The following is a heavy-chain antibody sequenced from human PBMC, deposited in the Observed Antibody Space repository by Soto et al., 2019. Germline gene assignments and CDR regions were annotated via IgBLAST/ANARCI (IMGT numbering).Heavy chain of an antibody. CDR1: GYTFTSYG. V-gene: IGHV1-18*01. Sequence: ASVKVSCKVSGYTFTSYGISWVRQAPGQGLEWMGWISAYNGNTNYAQKLQGRVTMTTDTSTSTAYMELRSLRSDDTAVYYCARDPSPDIVLAHWGQGTLVTVSS. D-gene: IGHD2-8*02. CDR2: ISAYNGNT. CDR3: ARDPSPDIVLAH. J-gene: IGHJ4*02.